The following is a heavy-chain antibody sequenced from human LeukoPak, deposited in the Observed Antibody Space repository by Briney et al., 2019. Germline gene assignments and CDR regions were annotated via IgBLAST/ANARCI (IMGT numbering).Heavy chain of an antibody. V-gene: IGHV5-51*01. D-gene: IGHD5-12*01. Sequence: PGESLKICCKGSGYCFTSYWIGWVCQMPGKGLEWMGIIYPGDSDTRYSPSFQGQVTISADKSISTAYLQWSSLKASDTAMYYCARQAARGGYAWFDPWGQGTLVTVSS. CDR3: ARQAARGGYAWFDP. J-gene: IGHJ5*02. CDR2: IYPGDSDT. CDR1: GYCFTSYW.